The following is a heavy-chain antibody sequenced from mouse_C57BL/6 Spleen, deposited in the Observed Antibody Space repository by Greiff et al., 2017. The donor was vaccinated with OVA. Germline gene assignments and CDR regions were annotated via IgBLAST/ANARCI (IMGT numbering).Heavy chain of an antibody. V-gene: IGHV1-54*01. CDR2: INPGSGGT. CDR1: GYAFTNYL. J-gene: IGHJ1*03. CDR3: ARNGWGYFDV. D-gene: IGHD2-3*01. Sequence: QVQLQQPGTELVKPGASVKLSCKASGYAFTNYLIEWVKQRPGQGLEWIGVINPGSGGTNYNEKFKGKATLTADKSSSTAYMQLSSLTSEDSAVYFCARNGWGYFDVWGTGTTVTVSS.